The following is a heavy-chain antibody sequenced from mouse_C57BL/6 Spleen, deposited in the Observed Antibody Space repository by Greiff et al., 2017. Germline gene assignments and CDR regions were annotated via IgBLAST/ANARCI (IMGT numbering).Heavy chain of an antibody. CDR3: VDGSNPYCDY. CDR2: IDPSDSET. Sequence: QVQLQQPGAELVRPGSSVKLSCKASGYTFTSYWMQWVKQRPIQGLEWIGNIDPSDSETHYNQKFKDKATLTVDKSSSTAYMQLSSLTSEDSAVYYCVDGSNPYCDYWGRGTTHTVSS. D-gene: IGHD1-1*01. J-gene: IGHJ2*01. V-gene: IGHV1-52*01. CDR1: GYTFTSYW.